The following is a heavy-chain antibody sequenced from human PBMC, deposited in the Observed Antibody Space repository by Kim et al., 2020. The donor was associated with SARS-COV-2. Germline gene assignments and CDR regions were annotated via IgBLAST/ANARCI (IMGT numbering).Heavy chain of an antibody. CDR3: ASCGSGSYYSYFDY. CDR1: GGSFSGYY. CDR2: INHSGST. Sequence: SETLSLTCAVYGGSFSGYYWSWIRQPPGKGLEWIGEINHSGSTNYNPSLKSRVTISVDTSKNQFSLKLSSVTAADTAMYYCASCGSGSYYSYFDYWGQGTLVTVSS. V-gene: IGHV4-34*01. D-gene: IGHD3-10*01. J-gene: IGHJ4*02.